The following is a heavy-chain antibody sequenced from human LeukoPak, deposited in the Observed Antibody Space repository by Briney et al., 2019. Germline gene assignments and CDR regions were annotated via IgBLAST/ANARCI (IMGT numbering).Heavy chain of an antibody. CDR2: TSYDGSKK. D-gene: IGHD6-19*01. V-gene: IGHV3-30*04. CDR1: GFTFSNYA. J-gene: IGHJ6*03. CDR3: ARVDSSDWNAYFYYLDV. Sequence: PGRSLRLSCAGSGFTFSNYAFHWVRQAPGKGLEWVALTSYDGSKKYYADSVKGRFTLSRDNSKNTLSLQMNSLRAEDTAVYYCARVDSSDWNAYFYYLDVWGKGTTVTVSS.